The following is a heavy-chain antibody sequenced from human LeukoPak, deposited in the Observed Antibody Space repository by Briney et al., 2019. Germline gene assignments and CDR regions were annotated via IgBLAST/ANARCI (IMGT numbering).Heavy chain of an antibody. CDR3: ASHSSSWGGDAFDI. CDR1: GFTFSSYA. V-gene: IGHV3-23*01. D-gene: IGHD6-13*01. J-gene: IGHJ3*02. Sequence: GGSLRLSCAASGFTFSSYAMSWVRQAPGKGLEWVSAISGSGGSTYYADSVKGRFTISRDNAKNSLYLQMNSLRAEDTAVYYCASHSSSWGGDAFDIWGQGTMVTVSS. CDR2: ISGSGGST.